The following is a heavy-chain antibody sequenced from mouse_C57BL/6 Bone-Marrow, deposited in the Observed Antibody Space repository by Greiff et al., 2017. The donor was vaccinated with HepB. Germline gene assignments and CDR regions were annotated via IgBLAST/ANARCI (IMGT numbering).Heavy chain of an antibody. CDR3: AREGDYYGSRDAMDY. V-gene: IGHV5-4*01. CDR1: GFTFSSYA. CDR2: ISDGGSYT. D-gene: IGHD1-1*01. J-gene: IGHJ4*01. Sequence: EVKVVESGGGLVQPGGSLKLSCAASGFTFSSYAMSWVRQPPAKRLEWVATISDGGSYTYYPDNVKGRFTISRDNAKNNLYLQMSHLKSEDTAMYYGAREGDYYGSRDAMDYWGQGTSVTVSS.